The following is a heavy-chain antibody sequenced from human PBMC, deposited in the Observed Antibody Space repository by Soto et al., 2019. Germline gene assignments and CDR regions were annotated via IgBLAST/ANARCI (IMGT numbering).Heavy chain of an antibody. CDR3: AKRISSWYVVYYYYGMDV. CDR1: GFTFSSYA. CDR2: IGGSGGST. V-gene: IGHV3-23*01. D-gene: IGHD6-13*01. Sequence: EVQLLESGGGLVQPGGSLRLSCAASGFTFSSYAMSWVRQAPGKGLEWVSAIGGSGGSTYYADSVKGRVTISRDNSKSTRYLQMNSLRAEDKALYYFAKRISSWYVVYYYYGMDVRGQGTTVTVS. J-gene: IGHJ6*02.